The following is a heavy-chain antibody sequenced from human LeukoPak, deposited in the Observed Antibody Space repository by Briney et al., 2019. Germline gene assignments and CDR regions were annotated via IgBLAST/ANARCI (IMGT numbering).Heavy chain of an antibody. Sequence: GGSLRLSCVASGFTFSSHWMHWVRQVPGKGRMWVSRINGDGSRIHYGDSVKGRFTISRDNAKNTLYLQMTSLRGDDTAIYFCARDALGGRTKFDSWGHGSLVTVSS. J-gene: IGHJ4*01. CDR3: ARDALGGRTKFDS. D-gene: IGHD3-16*01. CDR2: INGDGSRI. CDR1: GFTFSSHW. V-gene: IGHV3-74*01.